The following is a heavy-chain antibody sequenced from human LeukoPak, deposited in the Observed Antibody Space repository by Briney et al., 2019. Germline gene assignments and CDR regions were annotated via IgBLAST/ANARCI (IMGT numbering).Heavy chain of an antibody. CDR3: ARDQSYSSSWYADY. V-gene: IGHV4-39*07. CDR2: VYYSGST. CDR1: GGSISTTNYY. J-gene: IGHJ4*02. Sequence: SETLSLTCTVSGGSISTTNYYWGWIRQSPGKGLEWFGCVYYSGSTYYNPSLKSRVTISVDTSQNQFSLQLTPVTAADTAVYYCARDQSYSSSWYADYWGQGTLVTVSS. D-gene: IGHD6-13*01.